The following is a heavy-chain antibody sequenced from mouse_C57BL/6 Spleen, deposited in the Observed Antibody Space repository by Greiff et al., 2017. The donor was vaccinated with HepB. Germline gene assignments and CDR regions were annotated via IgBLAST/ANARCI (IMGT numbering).Heavy chain of an antibody. CDR2: IYPGSGST. J-gene: IGHJ3*01. V-gene: IGHV1-55*01. CDR3: ARGGTAQVPWFAY. CDR1: GYTFTSYW. D-gene: IGHD3-2*02. Sequence: QVQLQQPGAELVKPGASVKMSCKASGYTFTSYWLTWVKQRPGQGLEWIGDIYPGSGSTNYNEKFKSKATLTVDTSSSTAYMQLSSLTSEDSAVYYCARGGTAQVPWFAYWGQGTLVTVSA.